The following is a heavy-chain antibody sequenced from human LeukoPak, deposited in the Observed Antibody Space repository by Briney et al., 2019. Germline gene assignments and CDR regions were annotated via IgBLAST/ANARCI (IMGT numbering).Heavy chain of an antibody. V-gene: IGHV3-7*01. CDR2: IRPDGSEK. CDR3: AKFGRSTAPVN. D-gene: IGHD3-16*01. CDR1: GFTFSSTW. J-gene: IGHJ4*02. Sequence: GRSPRLSCAADGFTFSSTWMSSVSHDPGKWLEWGGNIRPDGSEKQYVDSVKGRFTISRDNAQNSLYLQMNSLRAEDTAMYYCAKFGRSTAPVNWGQGTLVTVSS.